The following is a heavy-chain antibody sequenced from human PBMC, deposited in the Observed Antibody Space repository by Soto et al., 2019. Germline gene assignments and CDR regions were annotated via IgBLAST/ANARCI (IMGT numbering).Heavy chain of an antibody. CDR3: ARGQRFSDWFDP. Sequence: SETLSLTCSVSGGTISGYYWTWIRQPAGKGLEWIGRIYSSGNTKYNPSLQSRVTMSLDTSNNQFSLRLTSVTTADTAVYYCARGQRFSDWFDPWGQGTLVTVSS. CDR2: IYSSGNT. V-gene: IGHV4-4*07. D-gene: IGHD3-3*01. J-gene: IGHJ5*02. CDR1: GGTISGYY.